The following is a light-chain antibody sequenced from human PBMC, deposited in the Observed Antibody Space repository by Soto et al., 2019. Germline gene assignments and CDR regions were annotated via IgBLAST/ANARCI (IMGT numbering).Light chain of an antibody. CDR2: RDN. CDR1: RSNIGSNT. V-gene: IGLV1-44*01. Sequence: QSVLAQPPSVPGTPGQSVTVSCSGGRSNIGSNTVHWYQQLPGAAPKLLIYRDNQRPSGVPDRFAASKSGTSASLAISGLQSEDEGDYYCEAWDDSHNVLEGFGTGNKVT. CDR3: EAWDDSHNVLEG. J-gene: IGLJ1*01.